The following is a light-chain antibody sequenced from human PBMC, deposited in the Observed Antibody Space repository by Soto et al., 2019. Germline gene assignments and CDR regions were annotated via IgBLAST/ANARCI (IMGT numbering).Light chain of an antibody. V-gene: IGLV2-23*02. Sequence: QSALAQPASVSGPPEQSVTISCTGTSSDVGTYNLVSWYQQRPGKAPKLIIYEVTERPSGVSNRFSGSKFGNTASLTISGLLPEDEADYYCCSYGGSSALPYVFGTGTKVTVL. J-gene: IGLJ1*01. CDR3: CSYGGSSALPYV. CDR1: SSDVGTYNL. CDR2: EVT.